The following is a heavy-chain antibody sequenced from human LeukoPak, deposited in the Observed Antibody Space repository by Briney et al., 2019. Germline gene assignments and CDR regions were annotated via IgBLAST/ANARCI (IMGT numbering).Heavy chain of an antibody. CDR3: ARAPPSTMIVVVDAFDI. CDR1: GGSISSYY. J-gene: IGHJ3*02. CDR2: IYYSGST. Sequence: SETLSLTCTVSGGSISSYYWSWIRQPLGKGLEWIGYIYYSGSTNYNPSLKSRVTISVDTSKNQFSLKLSSVTAADTAVYYCARAPPSTMIVVVDAFDIWGQGTMVTVSS. V-gene: IGHV4-59*01. D-gene: IGHD3-22*01.